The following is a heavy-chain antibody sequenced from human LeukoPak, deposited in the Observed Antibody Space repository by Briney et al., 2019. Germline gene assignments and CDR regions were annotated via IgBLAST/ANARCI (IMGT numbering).Heavy chain of an antibody. CDR1: GYTFTSYA. CDR2: INAGNGNT. Sequence: ASVKVSCKASGYTFTSYAMHWVRQAPGQRLEWMGWINAGNGNTKYSQKFQGRVTITRDTSASTAYMELSSLRSEDTAVYYCARLQYYDFWSGYYTGFDWFDPWGQGTLVTVSS. J-gene: IGHJ5*02. CDR3: ARLQYYDFWSGYYTGFDWFDP. D-gene: IGHD3-3*01. V-gene: IGHV1-3*01.